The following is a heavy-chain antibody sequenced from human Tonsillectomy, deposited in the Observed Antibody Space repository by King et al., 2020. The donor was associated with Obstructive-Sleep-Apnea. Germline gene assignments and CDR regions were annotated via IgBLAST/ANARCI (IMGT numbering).Heavy chain of an antibody. CDR3: ARGGSYGPYFDY. J-gene: IGHJ4*02. D-gene: IGHD1-26*01. CDR1: GFTFSSYA. Sequence: HVQLVESGGGVVQPGRSLRLSCAASGFTFSSYAMHWVRQAPGKGLEWVAVISYDGSNKYYPDSVKGRFTISRDNSKNTLYLQMNSLRAEDTAVYYCARGGSYGPYFDYWGQGTLVTVSS. CDR2: ISYDGSNK. V-gene: IGHV3-30*04.